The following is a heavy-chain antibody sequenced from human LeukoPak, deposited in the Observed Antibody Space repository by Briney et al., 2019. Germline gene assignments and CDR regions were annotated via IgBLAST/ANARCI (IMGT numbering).Heavy chain of an antibody. V-gene: IGHV4-39*01. CDR3: GRRAYGTPFDP. J-gene: IGHJ5*02. D-gene: IGHD2-21*01. Sequence: PSETLSLTCTVSGGSISSSSYYWGWIRQPPGKGLEWIGSIYYSGSAYYNPSLKSRVTIPVDTSNNQFSLKLSSVTAADTAVYYCGRRAYGTPFDPWGQGTLVTVSS. CDR1: GGSISSSSYY. CDR2: IYYSGSA.